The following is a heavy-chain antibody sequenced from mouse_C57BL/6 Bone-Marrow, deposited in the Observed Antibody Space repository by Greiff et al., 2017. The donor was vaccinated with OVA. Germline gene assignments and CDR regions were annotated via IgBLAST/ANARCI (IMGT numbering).Heavy chain of an antibody. J-gene: IGHJ1*03. Sequence: EVQGVESGGGLVQPKGSLKLSCAASGFTFNTYAMHWVRQAPGKGLEWVARIRSKSSNYATYYADSVKDRFTISGDDSQSMLYLQMNNLKTEDTAMYYCVRAPRRYWYFDVWGTGTTVTVSS. CDR2: IRSKSSNYAT. CDR3: VRAPRRYWYFDV. CDR1: GFTFNTYA. V-gene: IGHV10-3*01.